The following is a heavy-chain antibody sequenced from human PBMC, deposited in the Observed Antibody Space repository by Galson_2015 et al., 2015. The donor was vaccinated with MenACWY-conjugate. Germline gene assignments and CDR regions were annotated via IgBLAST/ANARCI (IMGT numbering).Heavy chain of an antibody. CDR3: ARSLYYGDYVSDAFDI. Sequence: CAASGFTLSSSNMNWVRQAPGKGLQWVSAITTTSTYIFYAGSVRGRFTISRDNAKNSLYLQMNSLRVEDTAVYFCARSLYYGDYVSDAFDIWGQGTMVAVS. V-gene: IGHV3-21*01. J-gene: IGHJ3*02. D-gene: IGHD4-17*01. CDR2: ITTTSTYI. CDR1: GFTLSSSN.